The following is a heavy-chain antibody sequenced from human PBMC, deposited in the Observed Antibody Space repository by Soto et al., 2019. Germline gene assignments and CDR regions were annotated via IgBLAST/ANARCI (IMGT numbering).Heavy chain of an antibody. CDR3: ARDRSIVVVPAAIGPHYYGMDV. CDR1: GFTFSSYW. CDR2: IKQDGSEK. J-gene: IGHJ6*02. Sequence: GGSLRLSCAASGFTFSSYWMSWFRQAPGKGLEWVANIKQDGSEKYSVDSVKGRFTISRDNSKNTLYLQMNSLRAEDTAVYYCARDRSIVVVPAAIGPHYYGMDVWGQGTTVTVSS. V-gene: IGHV3-7*01. D-gene: IGHD2-2*02.